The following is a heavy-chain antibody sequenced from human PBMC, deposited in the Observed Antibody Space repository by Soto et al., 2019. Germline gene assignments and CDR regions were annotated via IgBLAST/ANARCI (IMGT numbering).Heavy chain of an antibody. Sequence: EVQLVESGGGSVQPGGSLRLSCAASGFTFSSYSMNWVRQAPGKGLEWVSYISSSSSTIYYADSVKGRFTISRDNAKNSLYLQMNSLRAEDTAVYYCARDRPDYYYMDVWGKGTTVTVSS. CDR3: ARDRPDYYYMDV. CDR2: ISSSSSTI. CDR1: GFTFSSYS. V-gene: IGHV3-48*01. J-gene: IGHJ6*03.